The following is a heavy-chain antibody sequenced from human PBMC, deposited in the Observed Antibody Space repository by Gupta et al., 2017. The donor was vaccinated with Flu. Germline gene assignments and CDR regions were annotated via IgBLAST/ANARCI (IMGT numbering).Heavy chain of an antibody. CDR1: SYY. D-gene: IGHD6-6*01. J-gene: IGHJ3*02. CDR3: ARQLEYSSSLGDAFDI. V-gene: IGHV4-39*01. Sequence: SYYWGWIRQPPGKGLEWIGSIYYSGSTYYNPSLKSRVTISVDTSKNQFSLKLSSVTAAETAVYYCARQLEYSSSLGDAFDIWGQGTMVTVSS. CDR2: IYYSGST.